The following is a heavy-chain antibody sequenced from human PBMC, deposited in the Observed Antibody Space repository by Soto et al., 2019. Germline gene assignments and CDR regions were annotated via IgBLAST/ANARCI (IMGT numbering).Heavy chain of an antibody. V-gene: IGHV3-13*01. D-gene: IGHD2-2*01. CDR2: IGTAGDT. CDR1: GFTFSSYD. J-gene: IGHJ6*03. CDR3: ARARAYCISTSCYRYMDV. Sequence: EVQLVESGGGLVQPGGSLRLSCAASGFTFSSYDMHWLRQATGKGLEWVSAIGTAGDTYYPGSVKGRFTISRENAKSSLYLQINSLRAGDTAVYYCARARAYCISTSCYRYMDVWGKGTTVTVSS.